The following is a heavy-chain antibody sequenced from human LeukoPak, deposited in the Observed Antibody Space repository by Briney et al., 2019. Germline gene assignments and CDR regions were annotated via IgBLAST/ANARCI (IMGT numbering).Heavy chain of an antibody. CDR2: IYYSGST. CDR3: ARTMYYYDSSGYYQLFDC. V-gene: IGHV4-59*01. J-gene: IGHJ4*02. Sequence: SETLSLTCTVSGGSISSYYWSWIRQPPGKGLEWIGYIYYSGSTNYNPSLKSRVTISVDTSKNQFSLKLSSVTAADTAVYYCARTMYYYDSSGYYQLFDCWGQGTLVTVSS. CDR1: GGSISSYY. D-gene: IGHD3-22*01.